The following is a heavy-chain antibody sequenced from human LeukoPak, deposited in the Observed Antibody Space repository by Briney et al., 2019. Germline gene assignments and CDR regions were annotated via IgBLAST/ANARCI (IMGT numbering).Heavy chain of an antibody. CDR2: IYYSGST. V-gene: IGHV4-31*03. D-gene: IGHD3-10*01. J-gene: IGHJ6*02. CDR3: ARGKDYYVSGIYLYGMDV. CDR1: GGSISSGGYY. Sequence: SESLSLTCTVSGGSISSGGYYWSWIRQHPGKGLEWIGYIYYSGSTYYNPSLKSRVTMSVDTSKNQFSLKLSSVTAADTAVYYCARGKDYYVSGIYLYGMDVWGQGTTVTVSS.